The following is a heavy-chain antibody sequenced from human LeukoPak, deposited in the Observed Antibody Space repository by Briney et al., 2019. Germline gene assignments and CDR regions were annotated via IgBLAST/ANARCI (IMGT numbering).Heavy chain of an antibody. CDR3: ARDRSYYGSGSDFDY. CDR1: GFTFSSYW. D-gene: IGHD3-10*01. J-gene: IGHJ4*02. Sequence: GGSLRLSCAASGFTFSSYWMSWVRQAPGKGLESVANIKQDGSEKYYVDSVKGRFTISRDNAKNSLYLQMNSLRAEDTAVYYCARDRSYYGSGSDFDYWGQGTLVTVSS. CDR2: IKQDGSEK. V-gene: IGHV3-7*01.